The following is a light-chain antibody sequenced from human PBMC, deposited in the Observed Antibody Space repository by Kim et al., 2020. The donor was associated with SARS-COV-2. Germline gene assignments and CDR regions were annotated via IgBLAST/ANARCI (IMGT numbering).Light chain of an antibody. CDR1: NIGRKN. J-gene: IGLJ1*01. Sequence: SYELTQPLSVSVVLGQTAKITCGGSNIGRKNVHWYQQKPGQAPVLVIYRDDYRPSGIPERFSGSNSGNTATLTISRAQAGDEADYYCHIWDSRSYVFGTGTKVTVL. V-gene: IGLV3-9*01. CDR3: HIWDSRSYV. CDR2: RDD.